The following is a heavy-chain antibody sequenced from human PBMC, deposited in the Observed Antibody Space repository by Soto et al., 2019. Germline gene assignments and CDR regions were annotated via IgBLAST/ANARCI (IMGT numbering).Heavy chain of an antibody. CDR2: INPNSGGT. Sequence: AAVKVSCKACGYTFTGYYMHWVRQAPGQGLEWMGWINPNSGGTNYAQKFQGRVTMTRDTSISTAYMELSRLRSDDTAVYYCARGLGYCSGGSCSSDWGQGTLVTVSS. D-gene: IGHD2-15*01. CDR1: GYTFTGYY. CDR3: ARGLGYCSGGSCSSD. J-gene: IGHJ4*02. V-gene: IGHV1-2*02.